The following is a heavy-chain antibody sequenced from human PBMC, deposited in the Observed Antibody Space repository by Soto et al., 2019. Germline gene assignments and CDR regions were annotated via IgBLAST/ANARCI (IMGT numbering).Heavy chain of an antibody. V-gene: IGHV3-7*01. CDR1: GFSISVYW. D-gene: IGHD2-2*01. Sequence: GGSLRLSCAVSGFSISVYWMSWVRQAPGEGLEWVANVKQDGSEKNYVDSVKGRFTISRDNAKNSVFLQMNSLRDEDTAVYYCARDYSSTSGLDVWGKGTTVTVSS. CDR2: VKQDGSEK. J-gene: IGHJ6*04. CDR3: ARDYSSTSGLDV.